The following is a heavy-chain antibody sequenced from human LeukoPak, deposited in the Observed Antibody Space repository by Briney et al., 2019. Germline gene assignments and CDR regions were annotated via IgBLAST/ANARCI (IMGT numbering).Heavy chain of an antibody. CDR3: AKDQYGDYNFDC. CDR2: ISYDGSNK. Sequence: PGGSLRLSCAASGFTFSSYGMHWVRQAPGKGLEWVAVISYDGSNKYYADSVKGRFTISRDNSKNTLYLQMNSLRAEDTAVYYCAKDQYGDYNFDCWGQGTLVTVSS. CDR1: GFTFSSYG. D-gene: IGHD4-17*01. J-gene: IGHJ4*02. V-gene: IGHV3-30*18.